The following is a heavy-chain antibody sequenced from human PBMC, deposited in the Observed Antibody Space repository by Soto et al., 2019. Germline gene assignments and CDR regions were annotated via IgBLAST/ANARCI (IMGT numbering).Heavy chain of an antibody. V-gene: IGHV4-34*01. J-gene: IGHJ4*02. Sequence: ASETLSLTCAVYGGSFSGYYWNWIRQPPGKGLEWIGEINHSGSTNYNPSLKSRVTISVDTSKNQFSLRLSSVTAADTAVYYCARGYGRYFDYSGQGTLVTVSS. CDR1: GGSFSGYY. D-gene: IGHD3-10*01. CDR2: INHSGST. CDR3: ARGYGRYFDY.